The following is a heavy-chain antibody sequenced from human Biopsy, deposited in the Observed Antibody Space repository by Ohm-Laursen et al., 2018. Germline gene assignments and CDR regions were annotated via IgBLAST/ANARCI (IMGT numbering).Heavy chain of an antibody. CDR1: GKTFSDYQ. V-gene: IGHV4-34*08. D-gene: IGHD2-15*01. Sequence: GTLSLTCAVFGKTFSDYQWSWIRQPPGKGLEWIGQINQAGTTNYNPSLKSRVSISADASKYKFSLRLTSVTAADTAVYLCGNEVHGRDYWGLGAQVTVPS. CDR2: INQAGTT. CDR3: GNEVHGRDY. J-gene: IGHJ4*02.